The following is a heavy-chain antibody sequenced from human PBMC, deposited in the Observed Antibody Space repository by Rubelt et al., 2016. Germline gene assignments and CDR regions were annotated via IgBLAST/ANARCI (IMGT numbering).Heavy chain of an antibody. CDR3: ARLYDSSGYYHFDY. CDR2: IYYSRST. Sequence: QVQLQESGPGLVKPSETLSLTCTVSGGSISSYYWSWIRQPPGKGLEWIGYIYYSRSTNYNPSLKSRVTISVDTSKNQFSLKLSSVTAADTAVYYCARLYDSSGYYHFDYWGQGTLVTVSS. V-gene: IGHV4-59*08. D-gene: IGHD3-22*01. J-gene: IGHJ4*02. CDR1: GGSISSYY.